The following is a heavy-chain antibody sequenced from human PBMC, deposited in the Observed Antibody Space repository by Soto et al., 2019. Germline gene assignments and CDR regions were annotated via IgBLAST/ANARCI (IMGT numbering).Heavy chain of an antibody. CDR3: AKDRRDIVVVVAATGNWFDP. CDR2: ISGSGGST. D-gene: IGHD2-15*01. V-gene: IGHV3-23*01. J-gene: IGHJ5*02. CDR1: GFTFSSYA. Sequence: GGSLRLSCAASGFTFSSYAMSWVRQAPGKGLEWVSAISGSGGSTYYADSVKGRFTISRDNSKNTLYLQMNSLRAEDTAVYYCAKDRRDIVVVVAATGNWFDPWGQGTLVTVSS.